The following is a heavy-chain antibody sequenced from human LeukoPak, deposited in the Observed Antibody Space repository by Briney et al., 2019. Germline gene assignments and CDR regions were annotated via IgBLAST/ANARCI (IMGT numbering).Heavy chain of an antibody. CDR3: ARDYGDHAFDC. CDR1: GFTFSSYA. V-gene: IGHV4-59*05. CDR2: FYYSGST. J-gene: IGHJ4*02. Sequence: GSLRLSCAASGFTFSSYAMSWIRQPPGKGLEWIGSFYYSGSTYYNPSLKSRVTISVDTSKNQFSLKLSSVTAADTAVYFCARDYGDHAFDCWGQGTLVTVSS. D-gene: IGHD4-17*01.